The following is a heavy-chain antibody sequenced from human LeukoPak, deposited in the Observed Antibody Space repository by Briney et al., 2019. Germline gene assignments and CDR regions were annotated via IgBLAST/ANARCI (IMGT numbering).Heavy chain of an antibody. Sequence: SETLSLTCAVSGGSISSGGYSWSWIRQPPGKGLEWIGYIYHSGSTYYNPSLKSRVTISVDTSKNQFSLKLSSVTAADTAVYYCARGGSNRDDYWGQGTLVTVSS. J-gene: IGHJ4*02. D-gene: IGHD3-16*02. CDR2: IYHSGST. V-gene: IGHV4-30-2*01. CDR1: GGSISSGGYS. CDR3: ARGGSNRDDY.